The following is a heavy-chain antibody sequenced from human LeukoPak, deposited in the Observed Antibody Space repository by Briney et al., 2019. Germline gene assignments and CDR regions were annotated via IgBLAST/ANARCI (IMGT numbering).Heavy chain of an antibody. J-gene: IGHJ4*02. D-gene: IGHD3-10*01. V-gene: IGHV1-46*01. Sequence: ASVKVSCKASGYTFTIYYMRWVRHAPGQGLEWMGIINPSGGSTSYAQKFQGRVTMTRDTSTSTVYMELSSLRSEDTAVYYCASESRGSGSGSYRADYWGQGTLVTVSS. CDR1: GYTFTIYY. CDR3: ASESRGSGSGSYRADY. CDR2: INPSGGST.